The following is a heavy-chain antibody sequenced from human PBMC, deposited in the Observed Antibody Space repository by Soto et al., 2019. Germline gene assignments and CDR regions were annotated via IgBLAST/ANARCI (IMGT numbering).Heavy chain of an antibody. D-gene: IGHD2-2*01. CDR3: AKDYLGSSNVFDV. V-gene: IGHV3-30*18. J-gene: IGHJ3*01. CDR1: GFTFSNYD. Sequence: GGSLRLSCVASGFTFSNYDFHWVRRTPGKGLQWMAAISSGGTTKNYAESVKGRFFISRDNSRNTVFLHMSSVRDEDTALYYCAKDYLGSSNVFDVWGRGTVVTVSS. CDR2: ISSGGTTK.